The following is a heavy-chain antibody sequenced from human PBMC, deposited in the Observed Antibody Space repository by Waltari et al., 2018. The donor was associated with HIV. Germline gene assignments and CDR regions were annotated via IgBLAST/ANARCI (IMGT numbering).Heavy chain of an antibody. CDR1: GVTFSRYW. CDR3: ARRGFYGSGSKVN. CDR2: IKQDGSEK. Sequence: EVQLVESGGGLVQPGGSLRLSCAAYGVTFSRYWIRWVRQAPGKGLEWMANIKQDGSEKYYVDSVNGRFTISRDNAENSLYLQMNSLRAEDTAVYYCARRGFYGSGSKVNWGQGTLVTVSS. V-gene: IGHV3-7*01. D-gene: IGHD3-10*01. J-gene: IGHJ4*02.